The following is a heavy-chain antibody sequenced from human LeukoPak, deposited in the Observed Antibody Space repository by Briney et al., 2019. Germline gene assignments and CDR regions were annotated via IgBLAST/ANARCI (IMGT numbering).Heavy chain of an antibody. CDR1: GGSISSGSYY. J-gene: IGHJ3*02. D-gene: IGHD2-15*01. CDR3: ARRACSGGSCYSQRGAFDI. CDR2: IYYSGST. V-gene: IGHV4-39*07. Sequence: SETLSLTCTVSGGSISSGSYYWSWIRQPAGKGLEWIGSIYYSGSTYYNPSLKSRVTISVDTSKNQFSLKLSSVTAADTAVYYCARRACSGGSCYSQRGAFDIWGQGTMVTVSS.